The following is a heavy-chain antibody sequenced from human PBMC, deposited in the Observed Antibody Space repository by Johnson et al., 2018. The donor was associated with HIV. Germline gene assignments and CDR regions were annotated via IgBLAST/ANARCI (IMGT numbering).Heavy chain of an antibody. J-gene: IGHJ3*02. CDR1: GFTFSDYY. Sequence: QMQLVESGGGLVKPGGSLRLSCAASGFTFSDYYMSWIRQAPGKGLEWVSYISSSGSTIYYADSVKGRFTISRDNAKNSLYLQMNSLRAEDTAVYYCTSGSYYYDSRGSLVPAFDIWGQGTMVTVSS. CDR3: TSGSYYYDSRGSLVPAFDI. CDR2: ISSSGSTI. D-gene: IGHD3-22*01. V-gene: IGHV3-11*04.